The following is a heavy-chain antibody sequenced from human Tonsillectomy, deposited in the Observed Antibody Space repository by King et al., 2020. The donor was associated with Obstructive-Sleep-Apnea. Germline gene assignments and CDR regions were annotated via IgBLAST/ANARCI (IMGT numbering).Heavy chain of an antibody. V-gene: IGHV3-23*04. CDR1: GFTFSSYA. CDR3: AKDLYCSSTSCYAGFDY. D-gene: IGHD2-2*01. Sequence: VQLVESGGGLVQPGGSLRLSCAASGFTFSSYAMSWVRQAPGKGLEWVSVISGSGGSTYYADSVKGRVTISRDNSKNTLYLQMNSLRAEDTAVYYCAKDLYCSSTSCYAGFDYWGQGTLVTVSS. J-gene: IGHJ4*02. CDR2: ISGSGGST.